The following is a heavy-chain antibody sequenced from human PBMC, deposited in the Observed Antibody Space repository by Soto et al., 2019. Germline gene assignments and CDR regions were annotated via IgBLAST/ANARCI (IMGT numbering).Heavy chain of an antibody. D-gene: IGHD3-10*01. J-gene: IGHJ4*02. V-gene: IGHV1-18*01. CDR2: ISAHNGNT. CDR3: ARDVNSGTFDY. Sequence: QVQLVQSGAEVKKPGASVKVSCKASGYTFTSYAISWVRQAPGQGLEWMGWISAHNGNTKYAKKLQGRVTMTTDTSTSTAYMDLRSLRSDDTAVYYCARDVNSGTFDYCGQGTLVTVSS. CDR1: GYTFTSYA.